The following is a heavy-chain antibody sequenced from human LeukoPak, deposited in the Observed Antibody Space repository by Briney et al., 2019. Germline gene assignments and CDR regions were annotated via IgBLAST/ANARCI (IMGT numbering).Heavy chain of an antibody. Sequence: GGSLRLSCAASGFTFSSYDIHWVRQATGKGLEWVSGIGTAGEIYYPGSVKGRFTISRENAKNSLYLQMNSLRAGDTAVYYCARGQYYDSSGYPKGYNWFDPWGQGTLVTVSS. CDR1: GFTFSSYD. J-gene: IGHJ5*02. V-gene: IGHV3-13*01. D-gene: IGHD3-22*01. CDR2: IGTAGEI. CDR3: ARGQYYDSSGYPKGYNWFDP.